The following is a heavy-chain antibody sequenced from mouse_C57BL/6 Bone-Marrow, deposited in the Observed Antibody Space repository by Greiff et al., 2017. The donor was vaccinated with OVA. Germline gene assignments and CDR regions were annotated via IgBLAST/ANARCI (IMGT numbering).Heavy chain of an antibody. D-gene: IGHD4-1*01. CDR3: ARQRTGRDYFDY. CDR1: GFTFSDYY. J-gene: IGHJ2*01. Sequence: EVKLMESGGGLVQPGGSLKLSCAASGFTFSDYYMYWVRQTPEKRLEWVAYISNGGGSTYYPDTVKGRFTISRDNAKNTLYLQMSRLKSEDTAMYYCARQRTGRDYFDYWGQGTTLTVSS. V-gene: IGHV5-12*01. CDR2: ISNGGGST.